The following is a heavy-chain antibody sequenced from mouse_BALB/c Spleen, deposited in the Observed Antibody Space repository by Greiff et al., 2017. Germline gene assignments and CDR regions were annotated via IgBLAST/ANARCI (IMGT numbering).Heavy chain of an antibody. D-gene: IGHD2-4*01. CDR2: ISSGGSYT. J-gene: IGHJ3*01. Sequence: EVQLVESGGGLVKPGGSLKLSCAASGFTFSSYAMSWVRQSPEKRLEWVAEISSGGSYTYYPDTVTGRFTISRDNAKNTLYLEMSSLRSEDTAMYYCARPTMTTTGFAYWGQGTLVTVSA. CDR1: GFTFSSYA. CDR3: ARPTMTTTGFAY. V-gene: IGHV5-9-4*01.